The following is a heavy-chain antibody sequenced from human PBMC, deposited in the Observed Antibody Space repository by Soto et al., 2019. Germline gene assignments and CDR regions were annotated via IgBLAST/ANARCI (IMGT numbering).Heavy chain of an antibody. D-gene: IGHD3-3*01. J-gene: IGHJ4*02. CDR3: ARDWVRFLEWRNGGFAY. CDR1: GFTFSSYS. Sequence: PGGSLRLSCAASGFTFSSYSMNWVRQAPGKGLEWVSSISSSSSYIYYADSVKGRFTISRDNAKNSLYLQMNSLRAEDTAVYYCARDWVRFLEWRNGGFAYWGQGTLVTVSS. V-gene: IGHV3-21*01. CDR2: ISSSSSYI.